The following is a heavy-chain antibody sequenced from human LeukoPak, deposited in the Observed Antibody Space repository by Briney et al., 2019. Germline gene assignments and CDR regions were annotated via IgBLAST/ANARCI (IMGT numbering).Heavy chain of an antibody. V-gene: IGHV5-51*01. J-gene: IGHJ4*02. CDR1: GYRFTTFW. Sequence: GESLEIALKGSGYRFTTFWNGWVRPMPGKGLEWMGVINPGNSDTIYRPSFQGQVTLSAHKSITTASLQWSTLNASDARMFYCARLRWAAGDGYYFDYWGQGTPVTVCS. CDR3: ARLRWAAGDGYYFDY. D-gene: IGHD6-13*01. CDR2: INPGNSDT.